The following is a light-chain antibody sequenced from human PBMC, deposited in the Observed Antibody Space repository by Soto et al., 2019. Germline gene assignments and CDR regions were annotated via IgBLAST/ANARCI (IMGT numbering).Light chain of an antibody. Sequence: DIQMTQSPSSLSASVGDRVNITCRASQTVSSYLNWYQQKPGTVPKRLIYDASQLETGVPSKFSGSGSGTDFTFTINNLHAEDIGTYYCKHYNSLPITFGQGTRLEIK. CDR1: QTVSSY. CDR2: DAS. V-gene: IGKV1-33*01. CDR3: KHYNSLPIT. J-gene: IGKJ5*01.